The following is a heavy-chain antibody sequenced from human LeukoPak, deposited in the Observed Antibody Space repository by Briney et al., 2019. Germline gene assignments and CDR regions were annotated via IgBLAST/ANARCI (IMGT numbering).Heavy chain of an antibody. CDR3: ARRTGYYNGFDY. CDR1: GGFLSSYY. V-gene: IGHV4-59*01. J-gene: IGHJ4*02. D-gene: IGHD3-9*01. CDR2: IYYSGTT. Sequence: PSETLSLTCRVSGGFLSSYYWSWIRQPPGKGLEWIGYIYYSGTTNYNPSLTSRVTISLDTTKNQFSLKLSSVTAADTAVYYCARRTGYYNGFDYWGEGTLVTVSS.